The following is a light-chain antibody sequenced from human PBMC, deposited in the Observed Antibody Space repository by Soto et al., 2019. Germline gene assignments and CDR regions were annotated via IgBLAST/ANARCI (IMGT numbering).Light chain of an antibody. J-gene: IGKJ1*01. V-gene: IGKV1-5*01. CDR1: LNINAW. Sequence: IHITESSSSLSNSVGDRVTITCRTSLNINAWLAWYQQKPGKPPQLLIYDASNLESGVPSRFSGSGSGTEFPLTISSLQHDDFATYYCQQYNDDARWRFGQGTKVDIK. CDR3: QQYNDDARWR. CDR2: DAS.